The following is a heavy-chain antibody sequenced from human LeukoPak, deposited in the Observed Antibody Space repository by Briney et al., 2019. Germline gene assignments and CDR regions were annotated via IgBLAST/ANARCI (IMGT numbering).Heavy chain of an antibody. CDR1: GFTVSSNY. CDR3: ARDGSARSLAN. Sequence: PGGSLRLSCVASGFTVSSNYMSWARQAPGKGLEWVSVIDNGGSTYYADSVKGRFTISRDNSKNTLYLQMNSLRAKDTAVYYCARDGSARSLANWGQGTLVSVSS. V-gene: IGHV3-53*01. D-gene: IGHD6-6*01. J-gene: IGHJ4*02. CDR2: IDNGGST.